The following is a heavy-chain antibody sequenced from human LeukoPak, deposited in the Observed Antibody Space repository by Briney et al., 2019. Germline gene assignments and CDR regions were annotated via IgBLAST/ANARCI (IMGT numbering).Heavy chain of an antibody. V-gene: IGHV1-18*01. J-gene: IGHJ4*02. D-gene: IGHD3-10*01. CDR1: GYTFTSYG. CDR3: ARAASWGGELSKIPFDY. Sequence: ASVKVSCKASGYTFTSYGIIWVREGPGQGLGWMGWISTNNDKTNSAQKLQGSVTLTTDTSTSTAYMELRSLRSDNTGVYYCARAASWGGELSKIPFDYWGQGTLVTVSS. CDR2: ISTNNDKT.